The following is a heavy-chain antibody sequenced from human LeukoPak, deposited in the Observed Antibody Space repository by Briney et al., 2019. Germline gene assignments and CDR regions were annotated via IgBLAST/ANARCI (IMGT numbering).Heavy chain of an antibody. D-gene: IGHD5-18*01. CDR2: IYSGGST. CDR1: GFTVSSNY. V-gene: IGHV3-53*01. CDR3: IYGYTLDF. Sequence: PGGSLRLSCAASGFTVSSNYMNWVRQAPGKGLEWVSVIYSGGSTNYADSVKGRFTISRDNSKNTLYLQMNSLRAEDTAVYYCIYGYTLDFWGQGTLVTVPS. J-gene: IGHJ4*02.